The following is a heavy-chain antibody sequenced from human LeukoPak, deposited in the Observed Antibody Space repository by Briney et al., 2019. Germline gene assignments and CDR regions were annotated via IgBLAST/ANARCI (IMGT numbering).Heavy chain of an antibody. Sequence: GGSLRLSCAGSGFTFADYAMHWVRQAPGKGLVWVSSISWNSGRVAYADSVKGRFTISRDNAKKSLYLQMKSLRGDDTGFYYCAKVASTYDILTGATDGWGQGILVTVSS. V-gene: IGHV3-9*01. CDR3: AKVASTYDILTGATDG. CDR1: GFTFADYA. J-gene: IGHJ4*02. CDR2: ISWNSGRV. D-gene: IGHD3-9*01.